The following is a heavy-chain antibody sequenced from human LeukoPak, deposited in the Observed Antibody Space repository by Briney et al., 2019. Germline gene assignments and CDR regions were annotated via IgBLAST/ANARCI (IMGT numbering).Heavy chain of an antibody. CDR1: GYTFTSYY. V-gene: IGHV1-2*02. Sequence: GASVKVSCKASGYTFTSYYMHWVRQAPGQGLEWMGWINPNSGGTNYAQKFQGRVTMTRDTSISTAYMELSRLRSDDTAVYYCARDPIAYSGYMEYNWFDPWGQGTLVTVSS. CDR3: ARDPIAYSGYMEYNWFDP. CDR2: INPNSGGT. J-gene: IGHJ5*02. D-gene: IGHD5-12*01.